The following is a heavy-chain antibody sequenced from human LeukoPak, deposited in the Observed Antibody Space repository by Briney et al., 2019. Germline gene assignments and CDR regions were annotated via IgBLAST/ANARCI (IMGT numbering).Heavy chain of an antibody. Sequence: GGSLRLSCAASGFTFSSYEMNWVRQAPGKGLEWVSYISSSGSTIYYADSVKGRFTISRDNSKNTLYLQMSSLRAEDTAVYYCAKSGLNRFDYWGQGTLVTVSS. CDR2: ISSSGSTI. CDR3: AKSGLNRFDY. CDR1: GFTFSSYE. D-gene: IGHD2-15*01. J-gene: IGHJ4*02. V-gene: IGHV3-48*03.